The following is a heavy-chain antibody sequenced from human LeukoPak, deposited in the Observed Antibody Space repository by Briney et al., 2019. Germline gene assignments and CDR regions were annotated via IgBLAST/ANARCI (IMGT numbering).Heavy chain of an antibody. D-gene: IGHD1-14*01. CDR3: AKSGVPGTYYYYYYMDV. J-gene: IGHJ6*03. CDR1: GFTFSSYG. V-gene: IGHV3-30*02. CDR2: IRYDGSNK. Sequence: GGSLRLSCAASGFTFSSYGMHWVRQAPGKGLEWVAFIRYDGSNKYYADSVKGRFTISRENSKNTLYLQMNSLRAEDTAVYYCAKSGVPGTYYYYYYMDVWGKGTTVTVSS.